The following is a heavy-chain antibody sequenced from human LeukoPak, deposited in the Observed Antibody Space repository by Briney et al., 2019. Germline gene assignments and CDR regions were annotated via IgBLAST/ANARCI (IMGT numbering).Heavy chain of an antibody. CDR2: ISGSGGST. J-gene: IGHJ6*02. V-gene: IGHV3-23*01. Sequence: GGSLRLSCAASGFTFSSYAMSWVRQAPGKGLEWVSAISGSGGSTYYADSVKGRFTISRDNSKNTLYLQMNSLRAEDTAVYYCASGYGSGSYRVYYYYGMDVWGQGTTVTVSS. CDR3: ASGYGSGSYRVYYYYGMDV. CDR1: GFTFSSYA. D-gene: IGHD3-10*01.